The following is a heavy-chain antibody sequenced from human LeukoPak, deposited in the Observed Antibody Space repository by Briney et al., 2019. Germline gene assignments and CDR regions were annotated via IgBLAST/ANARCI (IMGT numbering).Heavy chain of an antibody. CDR2: ISGSGGST. D-gene: IGHD4-17*01. J-gene: IGHJ5*02. V-gene: IGHV3-23*01. CDR1: GFTFSSYA. Sequence: PGGSLRLSCAASGFTFSSYAMSWVRQAPGKGLEWVSGISGSGGSTYYADSVKGRFTISRDNSKNTLSLQMNSLRAEDTAVYYCAKAAYIRNYGDYPNWFGPWGQGTLVTVSS. CDR3: AKAAYIRNYGDYPNWFGP.